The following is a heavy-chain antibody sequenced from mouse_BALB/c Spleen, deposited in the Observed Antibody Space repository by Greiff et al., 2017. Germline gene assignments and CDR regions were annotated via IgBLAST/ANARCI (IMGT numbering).Heavy chain of an antibody. Sequence: EVKLVESGGGLVQPGGSMKLSCVASGFTFSNYWMNWVRQSPEKGLEWVAEIRLKSNNYATHYAESVKGRFTISRDDSKSSVYLQMNNLRAEDTGIYYCTRITTVVYYAMDYWGQGTSVTVSS. CDR1: GFTFSNYW. V-gene: IGHV6-6*02. CDR2: IRLKSNNYAT. J-gene: IGHJ4*01. CDR3: TRITTVVYYAMDY. D-gene: IGHD1-1*01.